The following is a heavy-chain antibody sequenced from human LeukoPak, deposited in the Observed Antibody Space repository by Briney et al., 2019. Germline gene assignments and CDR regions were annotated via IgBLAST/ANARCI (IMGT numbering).Heavy chain of an antibody. J-gene: IGHJ4*02. CDR2: IYYSGST. V-gene: IGHV4-59*12. D-gene: IGHD6-13*01. CDR3: ARGPSIAAAGRSSGYYFDY. Sequence: SETLSLTCTVSGGSISSYYWSWIRQPPGKGLEWIGYIYYSGSTNYNPSLKSRVTISVDTSKNQFSLKLSSVTAADTAVYYCARGPSIAAAGRSSGYYFDYWGQGTLVTVSS. CDR1: GGSISSYY.